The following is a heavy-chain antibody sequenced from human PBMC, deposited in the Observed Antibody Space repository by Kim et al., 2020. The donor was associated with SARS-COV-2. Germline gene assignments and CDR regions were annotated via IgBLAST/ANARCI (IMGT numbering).Heavy chain of an antibody. D-gene: IGHD6-25*01. CDR3: ARRRLHRVFDAFDI. CDR2: IYYSGST. Sequence: SETLSLTCTVSGGSISSYYWSWIRQPPGKGLEWIGYIYYSGSTNYNPSLKSRVTISVDTSKNQFSLKLSSVTAADTAVYYCARRRLHRVFDAFDIWGQGTMVTVSS. V-gene: IGHV4-59*01. J-gene: IGHJ3*02. CDR1: GGSISSYY.